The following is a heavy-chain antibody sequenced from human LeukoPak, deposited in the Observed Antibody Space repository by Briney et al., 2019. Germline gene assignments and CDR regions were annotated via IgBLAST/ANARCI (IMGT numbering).Heavy chain of an antibody. D-gene: IGHD2-21*02. CDR2: IYTSGST. J-gene: IGHJ2*01. CDR3: ARGVVTAPGLWYFDL. CDR1: GGSISSYY. Sequence: PSETLSLTCTVSGGSISSYYWSWIRQPAGRGLGWIGRIYTSGSTNYNPSLKSRVTMSVDTSKNQFSLKLSSVTAADTAVYYCARGVVTAPGLWYFDLWGRGTLVTVSS. V-gene: IGHV4-4*07.